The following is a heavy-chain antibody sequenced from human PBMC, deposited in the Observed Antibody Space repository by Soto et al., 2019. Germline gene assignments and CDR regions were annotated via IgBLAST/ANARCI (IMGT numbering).Heavy chain of an antibody. CDR3: TREQSDDNYFDP. J-gene: IGHJ5*02. D-gene: IGHD6-19*01. CDR1: GAALSSGGYF. V-gene: IGHV4-61*08. Sequence: KLPETLSLTCTVSGAALSSGGYFYTWVRQPPGKGLEWLGYIYYSGGTNYNPSLKSRVTISLDKSKSQFSLRLISVTAADTAVYYCTREQSDDNYFDPWGQGTLVTVSS. CDR2: IYYSGGT.